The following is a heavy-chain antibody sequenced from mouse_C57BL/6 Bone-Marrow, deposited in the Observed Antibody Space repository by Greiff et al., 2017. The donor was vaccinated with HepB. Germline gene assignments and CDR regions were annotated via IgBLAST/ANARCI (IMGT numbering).Heavy chain of an antibody. V-gene: IGHV1-81*01. CDR2: IYPRSGNT. Sequence: SGAELARPGASVKLSCKASGYTFTSYGISWVKQRTGQGLEWIGEIYPRSGNTYYNEKFKGKATLTADKSSSTAYMELRSLTSEDSAVYFCAIYDGYYHTLLWGQGTTLTVSS. J-gene: IGHJ2*01. D-gene: IGHD2-3*01. CDR3: AIYDGYYHTLL. CDR1: GYTFTSYG.